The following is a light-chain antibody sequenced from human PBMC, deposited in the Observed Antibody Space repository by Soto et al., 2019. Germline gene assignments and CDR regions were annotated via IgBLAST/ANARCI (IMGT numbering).Light chain of an antibody. J-gene: IGLJ2*01. Sequence: SSELTQPPSVSVAPGKTARITCGGNNIGSKSVHWYQQKPGQAPVLVIYYDSDRPSGIPERFSGSNSGNTATLTISRVEAGDEAYYYCQVWDSSSDLVVFGGGTKVTVL. V-gene: IGLV3-21*04. CDR3: QVWDSSSDLVV. CDR2: YDS. CDR1: NIGSKS.